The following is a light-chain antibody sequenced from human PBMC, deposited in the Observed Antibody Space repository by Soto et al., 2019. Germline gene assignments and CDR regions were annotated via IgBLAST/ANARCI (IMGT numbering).Light chain of an antibody. J-gene: IGLJ1*01. Sequence: QSALTQPPSASGTPGQRVTISCSGSSSKNGSNTVNWYQQLPGTAPKLLIYSNNQRPSGVPDRFSGSKSGTSASLAISGLQFEDEADYYCAAWDDSLNGRYVFGTGTKVTVL. CDR3: AAWDDSLNGRYV. CDR1: SSKNGSNT. CDR2: SNN. V-gene: IGLV1-44*01.